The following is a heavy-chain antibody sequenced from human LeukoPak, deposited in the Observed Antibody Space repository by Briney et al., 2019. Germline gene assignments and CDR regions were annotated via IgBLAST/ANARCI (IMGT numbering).Heavy chain of an antibody. CDR1: RFTFSSYW. Sequence: GGSLRLSPAPSRFTFSSYWMHSVPHAPRGRLVWVSRINSAVSSTSYADSVKGRFTISRDNAKNTLYLQMSSLRAEDTAVYYCARGNVLRFLEWSSKKDYWGQGTLVTVSS. D-gene: IGHD3-3*01. V-gene: IGHV3-74*01. CDR3: ARGNVLRFLEWSSKKDY. J-gene: IGHJ4*02. CDR2: INSAVSST.